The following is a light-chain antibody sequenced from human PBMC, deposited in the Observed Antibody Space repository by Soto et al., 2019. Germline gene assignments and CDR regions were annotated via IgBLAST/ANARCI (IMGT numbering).Light chain of an antibody. CDR1: QDITNY. CDR2: DAS. Sequence: DIQMTQSPSSLSASVGDSVTITCQATQDITNYLNWYQQKPGKAPKLLIYDASNSATGVPSRFSGSGSGTDFSFTISSLQPEDLATYYCQQYGNLPLTFGGGTKVEIK. CDR3: QQYGNLPLT. J-gene: IGKJ4*01. V-gene: IGKV1-33*01.